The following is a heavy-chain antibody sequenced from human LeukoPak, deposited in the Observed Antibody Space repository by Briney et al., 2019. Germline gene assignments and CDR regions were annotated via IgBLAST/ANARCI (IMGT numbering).Heavy chain of an antibody. CDR2: IRSKAYGGTT. Sequence: GGSLRLSCTASGFTFGDYAMSWVRQAPGKGLEWVGFIRSKAYGGTTEYAASVKGRFTISRDDSKSIAYLQMNSLKTEDTAVYYCTRDLYYGSGSYGYFDYWGQGTLVTVSS. J-gene: IGHJ4*02. V-gene: IGHV3-49*04. CDR3: TRDLYYGSGSYGYFDY. CDR1: GFTFGDYA. D-gene: IGHD3-10*01.